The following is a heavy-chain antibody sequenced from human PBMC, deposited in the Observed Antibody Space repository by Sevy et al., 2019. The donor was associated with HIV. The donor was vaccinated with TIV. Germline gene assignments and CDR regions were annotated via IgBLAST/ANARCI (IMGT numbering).Heavy chain of an antibody. CDR2: IYYSGST. CDR3: ARGTSRHYYYYYMDV. J-gene: IGHJ6*03. V-gene: IGHV4-59*01. CDR1: GGSISSYY. Sequence: SETLSLTCTASGGSISSYYWSWIRQPPGKGLEWIGYIYYSGSTNYNPSLKSRVTISVDTSKNQFSLKLSSVTAADTAVYYCARGTSRHYYYYYMDVWGKGTTVTVSS.